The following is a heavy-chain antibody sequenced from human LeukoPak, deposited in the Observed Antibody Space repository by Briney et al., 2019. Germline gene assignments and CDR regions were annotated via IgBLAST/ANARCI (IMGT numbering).Heavy chain of an antibody. CDR3: ARHKYSSGWPPEGAFDI. J-gene: IGHJ3*02. D-gene: IGHD6-19*01. Sequence: SETLSLTCTVSGYSITNGYYWAWIRQPPGKGLEWIGSIYYSGSTYYNPSLKSRVTISVDTFKNQFSLKLSSVTAADTAVYYCARHKYSSGWPPEGAFDIWGQGTMVTVSS. CDR2: IYYSGST. CDR1: GYSITNGYY. V-gene: IGHV4-38-2*02.